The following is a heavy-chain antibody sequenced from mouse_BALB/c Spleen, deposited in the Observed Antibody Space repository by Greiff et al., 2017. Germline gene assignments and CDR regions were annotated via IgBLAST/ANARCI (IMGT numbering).Heavy chain of an antibody. Sequence: EVKLMESGGGLVKPGGSLKLSCAASGFTFSSYAMSWVRQTPEQRLEWVASISSGGSTYYPDSVKGRFTISRDNARNILYLQMSSLRSEDTAMYYCARGGYGYEDFDYWGQGTTLTVSS. CDR1: GFTFSSYA. J-gene: IGHJ2*01. V-gene: IGHV5-6-5*01. CDR2: ISSGGST. D-gene: IGHD1-2*01. CDR3: ARGGYGYEDFDY.